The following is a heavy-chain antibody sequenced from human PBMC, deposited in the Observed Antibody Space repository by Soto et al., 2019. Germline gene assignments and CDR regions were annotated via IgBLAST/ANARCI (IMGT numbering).Heavy chain of an antibody. J-gene: IGHJ2*01. CDR1: GGTFTDYT. CDR2: IIPVLDLS. Sequence: QVQLVQSGAEVKKPGSSVKVSCKASGGTFTDYTITWVRQAPGQGLEWMGRIIPVLDLSNYAQKFQGRVTITADKSTTTSYMELSCLTSEDTAVYYCAKKLGPSAFDLWGRGTLVTVSS. D-gene: IGHD1-26*01. CDR3: AKKLGPSAFDL. V-gene: IGHV1-69*02.